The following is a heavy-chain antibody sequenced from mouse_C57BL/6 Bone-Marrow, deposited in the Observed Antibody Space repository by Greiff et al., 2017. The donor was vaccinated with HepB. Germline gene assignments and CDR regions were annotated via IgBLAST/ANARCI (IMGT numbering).Heavy chain of an antibody. CDR3: ASSDRDEVAY. Sequence: QVQLQQPGAELVRPGTSVKLSCKASGYTFTSYWMHWVKQRPGQGLEWIGVIDPSDSYTNYNQKFKGKATLTVDTSSSTAYMQLSSLTSEDSAVYYCASSDRDEVAYWGQGTLVTVSA. D-gene: IGHD3-2*01. CDR2: IDPSDSYT. V-gene: IGHV1-59*01. J-gene: IGHJ3*01. CDR1: GYTFTSYW.